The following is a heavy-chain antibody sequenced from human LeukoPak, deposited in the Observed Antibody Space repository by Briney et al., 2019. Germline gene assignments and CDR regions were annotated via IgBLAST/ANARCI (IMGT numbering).Heavy chain of an antibody. Sequence: GGSLRLSCAASGFTFSSYWMHWARQAPGKGLEWVSSISSSSSYIYYADSVKGRFTISRDNAKNSLYLQMNSLRAEDTAVYYCARPDYYDSSGYPYYYYYYGMDVWGQGTTVTVSS. D-gene: IGHD3-22*01. CDR1: GFTFSSYW. V-gene: IGHV3-21*01. CDR2: ISSSSSYI. J-gene: IGHJ6*02. CDR3: ARPDYYDSSGYPYYYYYYGMDV.